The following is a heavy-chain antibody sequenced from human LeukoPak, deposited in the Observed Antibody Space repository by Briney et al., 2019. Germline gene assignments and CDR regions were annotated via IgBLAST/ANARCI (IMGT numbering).Heavy chain of an antibody. CDR1: GFTFSSYG. D-gene: IGHD3-22*01. J-gene: IGHJ4*02. Sequence: GGSLRLSCAGTGFTFSSYGMHWVRQAPGKGLEWVAVISYNGGKKDCADSVKGRFTISRDNSKNTLYLEMNSLREEDTAVYYCAKADSSGYGYVDYWGQGTLVIVSS. CDR3: AKADSSGYGYVDY. CDR2: ISYNGGKK. V-gene: IGHV3-30*18.